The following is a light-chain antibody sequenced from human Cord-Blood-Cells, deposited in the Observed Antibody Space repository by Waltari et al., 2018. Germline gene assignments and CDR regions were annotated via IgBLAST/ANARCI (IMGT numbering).Light chain of an antibody. CDR2: LNSDGSH. Sequence: QLVLTQSPSASASLGASVKLTCTLSSGHSSYAIAWPQQQPEKGPRYLMKLNSDGSHSKGDGIPDRFSGSSSGAERYLPISSLQSEDEADYYCQTWGTGIQVFGTGTKVTVL. CDR3: QTWGTGIQV. J-gene: IGLJ1*01. V-gene: IGLV4-69*01. CDR1: SGHSSYA.